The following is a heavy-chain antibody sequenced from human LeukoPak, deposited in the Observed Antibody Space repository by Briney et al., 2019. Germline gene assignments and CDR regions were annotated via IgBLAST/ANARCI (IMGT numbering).Heavy chain of an antibody. V-gene: IGHV4-61*02. J-gene: IGHJ4*02. D-gene: IGHD5-24*01. Sequence: ASETLSLTCTVSGGSIYSGSYYWSWIRQPAGKGLEWIGRIYTSGSTNYNPSLKSRVTISVDTSKNQFSLKLSSVTAADTAVYYCARDRRDGYNLYYFDLWGQGTLVTVSS. CDR3: ARDRRDGYNLYYFDL. CDR2: IYTSGST. CDR1: GGSIYSGSYY.